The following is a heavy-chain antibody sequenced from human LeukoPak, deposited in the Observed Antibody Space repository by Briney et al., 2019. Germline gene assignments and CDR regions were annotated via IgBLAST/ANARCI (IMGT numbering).Heavy chain of an antibody. Sequence: GASVKVSCKASGYTFTSYGISWVRQAPGQGLEWMGGIIPIFGTANYAQKFQGRVTITADKSTSTAYMELSSLRSEDTAVYYCARDLGISGWYAPPLGYFDYWGQGTLVTVSS. D-gene: IGHD6-19*01. J-gene: IGHJ4*02. V-gene: IGHV1-69*06. CDR3: ARDLGISGWYAPPLGYFDY. CDR1: GYTFTSYG. CDR2: IIPIFGTA.